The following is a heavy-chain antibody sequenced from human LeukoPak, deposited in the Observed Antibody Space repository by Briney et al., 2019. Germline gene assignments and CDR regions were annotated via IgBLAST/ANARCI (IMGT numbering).Heavy chain of an antibody. D-gene: IGHD3-3*01. CDR1: GFTFSSYW. Sequence: PGGSLRLSCAASGFTFSSYWMSWVRQAPGKGLEWVANMKQDGSEKYYVDSVKGRFTISRDNAKNSLYLQMNSLRAEDTAVYYCARSRITIFGVVIWPGYFDYWGQGTLVTVSS. CDR3: ARSRITIFGVVIWPGYFDY. J-gene: IGHJ4*02. V-gene: IGHV3-7*01. CDR2: MKQDGSEK.